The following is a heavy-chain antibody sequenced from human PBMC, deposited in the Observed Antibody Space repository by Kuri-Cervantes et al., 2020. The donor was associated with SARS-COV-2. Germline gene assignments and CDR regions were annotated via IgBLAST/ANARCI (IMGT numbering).Heavy chain of an antibody. CDR3: ARATYYYDSSGYSPDAFDI. J-gene: IGHJ3*02. CDR1: AVSLTNARMG. CDR2: IYWDDDK. Sequence: SGPTLAIPTETIDLTCACSAVSLTNARMGVSWIRQPPGKALEWLALIYWDDDKRYSPSLKSRLTITKDTSKNQVVLTMTNMDPVDTATYYCARATYYYDSSGYSPDAFDIWGQGTMVTVSS. D-gene: IGHD3-22*01. V-gene: IGHV2-5*02.